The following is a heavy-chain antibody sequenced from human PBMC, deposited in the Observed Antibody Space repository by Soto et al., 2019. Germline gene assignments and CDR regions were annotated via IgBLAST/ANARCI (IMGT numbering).Heavy chain of an antibody. CDR3: ARLGEYSGYGFDFDI. J-gene: IGHJ3*02. D-gene: IGHD5-12*01. CDR1: GFTFSSYW. V-gene: IGHV3-7*01. CDR2: IKQDGSEK. Sequence: GGSLRLSCAASGFTFSSYWMSWVRQAPGKGLEWVANIKQDGSEKYYVDSVKGRFTISRDNAKNSLYLQMNSLRAEDTAVYYCARLGEYSGYGFDFDIWGQGTMVTVSS.